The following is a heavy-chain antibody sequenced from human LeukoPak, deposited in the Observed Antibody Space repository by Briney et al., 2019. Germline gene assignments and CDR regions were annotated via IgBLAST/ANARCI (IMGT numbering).Heavy chain of an antibody. D-gene: IGHD3-10*02. CDR1: GFTFSSYA. CDR2: ISGSGGST. V-gene: IGHV3-23*01. J-gene: IGHJ1*01. Sequence: PGGSLRLSCAASGFTFSSYAMSWVRQAPGKGLEWVSAISGSGGSTYYADSVKGRFTISRDNSKNTLFLQMNSLRAEETALYYCATLTLYYYVSPTTFPYWGQGTLVTVSS. CDR3: ATLTLYYYVSPTTFPY.